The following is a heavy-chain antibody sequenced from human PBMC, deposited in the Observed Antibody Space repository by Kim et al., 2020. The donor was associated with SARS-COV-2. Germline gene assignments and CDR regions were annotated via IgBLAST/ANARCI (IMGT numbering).Heavy chain of an antibody. J-gene: IGHJ5*02. Sequence: SETLSLTCAVSGGSISSSNWWSWVRQPPGKGLEWIGEIYHSGSTNYNPSLKSRVTISVDKSKNQFSLKLSSVTAADTAVYYCARAQGSEYNWFDPWGQGTLVTVSS. CDR1: GGSISSSNW. CDR3: ARAQGSEYNWFDP. CDR2: IYHSGST. V-gene: IGHV4-4*02.